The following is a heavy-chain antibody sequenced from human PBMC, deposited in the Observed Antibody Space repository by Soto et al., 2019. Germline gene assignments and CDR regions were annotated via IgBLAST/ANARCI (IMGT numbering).Heavy chain of an antibody. D-gene: IGHD2-2*01. CDR1: GFNFRGDW. J-gene: IGHJ4*02. CDR2: MNEDGSEI. V-gene: IGHV3-7*01. Sequence: DVQLVESGGALVQPGGSLTISCVAFGFNFRGDWMSWVRQAPGKGLEWVATMNEDGSEIYYVGSVKGRFAISRDNDENALHLQMNYVSAEDTGVYFCARDVGFDYANWGQGTLVTFYS. CDR3: ARDVGFDYAN.